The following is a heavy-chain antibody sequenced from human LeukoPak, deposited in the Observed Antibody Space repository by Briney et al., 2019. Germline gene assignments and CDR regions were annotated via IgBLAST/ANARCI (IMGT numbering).Heavy chain of an antibody. V-gene: IGHV3-11*01. CDR2: ISSSGSTI. D-gene: IGHD2-15*01. J-gene: IGHJ4*02. CDR1: GFTFSDYY. Sequence: GGSLRLSCAASGFTFSDYYMSWIRQAPGKGLEWVSYISSSGSTIYYADSVKGRFTISRDNAKNSLYLQMNSLRAEDTTVYYCSFGPVVVAATGDYWGQGTLVTVSS. CDR3: SFGPVVVAATGDY.